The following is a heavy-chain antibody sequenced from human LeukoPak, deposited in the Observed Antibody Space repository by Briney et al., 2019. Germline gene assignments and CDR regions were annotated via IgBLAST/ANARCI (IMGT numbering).Heavy chain of an antibody. CDR1: GFTVSSDY. CDR3: ARDLCSGGSCYYYYGMDV. J-gene: IGHJ6*02. V-gene: IGHV3-53*04. Sequence: TGGSLRLSCAASGFTVSSDYMSWVRQAPGKGLEWVSVIYSGGSTYYADSVKGRFTISRHNSKNTLYLQMNSLRAEDTAVYYCARDLCSGGSCYYYYGMDVWGQGTTVTVSS. D-gene: IGHD2-15*01. CDR2: IYSGGST.